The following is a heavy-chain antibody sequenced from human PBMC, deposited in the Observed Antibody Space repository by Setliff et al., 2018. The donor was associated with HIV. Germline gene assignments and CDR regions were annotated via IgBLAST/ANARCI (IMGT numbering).Heavy chain of an antibody. J-gene: IGHJ4*02. CDR1: GGSFSGYY. V-gene: IGHV4-34*01. Sequence: SETLSLTCAVYGGSFSGYYWSWIRQPPGKGLEWIGEINHSGSTYYNLSLKSRVTISVDTSKNQFSLKLSSVTAADTAVYYCARDKRGYSYGYHFDYWGQGTLVTVSS. CDR2: INHSGST. D-gene: IGHD5-18*01. CDR3: ARDKRGYSYGYHFDY.